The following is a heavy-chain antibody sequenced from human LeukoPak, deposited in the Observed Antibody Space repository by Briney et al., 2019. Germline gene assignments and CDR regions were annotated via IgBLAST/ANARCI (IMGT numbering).Heavy chain of an antibody. J-gene: IGHJ6*03. Sequence: GGSLRLSCAASGFIFDDYGMSWVRHAPGKGLGWVSGINWNGGSTGYADSVKGRFTISRDNAKNSLYLQMNSLRAEDTALYYCARALKGYYYYYMDVWGKGTTVTVSS. CDR2: INWNGGST. CDR3: ARALKGYYYYYMDV. V-gene: IGHV3-20*04. CDR1: GFIFDDYG.